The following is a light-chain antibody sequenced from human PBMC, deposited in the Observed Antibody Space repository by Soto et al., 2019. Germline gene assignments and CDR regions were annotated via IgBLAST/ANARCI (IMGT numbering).Light chain of an antibody. CDR1: SSDVGRYNY. CDR2: EVS. Sequence: QSALTQPASVSGSPGQSITISCTGTSSDVGRYNYVSWYQQHPGKAPKLMIYEVSNRPSGVSNRFSGSKSGNTASLTISGLQAEDEADYYCSSYTSSSTYWVFGGGTKLTVL. V-gene: IGLV2-14*01. CDR3: SSYTSSSTYWV. J-gene: IGLJ3*02.